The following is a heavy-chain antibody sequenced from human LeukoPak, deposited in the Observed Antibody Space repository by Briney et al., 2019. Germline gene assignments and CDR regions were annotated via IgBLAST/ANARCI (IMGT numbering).Heavy chain of an antibody. CDR1: GYIFTGYY. D-gene: IGHD1-26*01. CDR2: INPNSGGT. J-gene: IGHJ4*02. V-gene: IGHV1-2*02. Sequence: GASVKVFCKASGYIFTGYYMHWVRQEPGQGLEWMGWINPNSGGTTSAQKFQGRVTMTRDTSISTAYMELSRLTSDDTAVYYCARHPYSGGYHFDYWGQGTLVTVSS. CDR3: ARHPYSGGYHFDY.